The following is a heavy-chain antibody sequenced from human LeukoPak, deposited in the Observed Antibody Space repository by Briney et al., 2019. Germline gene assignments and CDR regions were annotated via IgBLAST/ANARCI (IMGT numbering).Heavy chain of an antibody. D-gene: IGHD6-13*01. CDR2: IHYSGSI. V-gene: IGHV4-39*01. J-gene: IGHJ4*02. CDR1: GGSISSTTYY. Sequence: SETLSLTCTVSGGSISSTTYYWGWIRQPPGKGLEWIGSIHYSGSIYYNPSLESRVTISVDTSKNQFSLKLSSVTAADTAVYYCARQYSSSRPNDYWGQGTLVTVSS. CDR3: ARQYSSSRPNDY.